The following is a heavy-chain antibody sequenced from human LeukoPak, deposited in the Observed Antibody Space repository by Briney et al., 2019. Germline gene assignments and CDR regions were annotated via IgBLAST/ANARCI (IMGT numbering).Heavy chain of an antibody. CDR1: GGTFSSYA. V-gene: IGHV1-69*05. J-gene: IGHJ6*04. CDR3: ARAPIAAAGKAVGAMDV. Sequence: ASVKVSCKASGGTFSSYAISWVRQAPGQGLEWMGGIIPIFGTANYAQKFQGRVTITTDESTSTAYMELSSLRSEDTAVYYCARAPIAAAGKAVGAMDVWGKGTTVTVSS. CDR2: IIPIFGTA. D-gene: IGHD6-13*01.